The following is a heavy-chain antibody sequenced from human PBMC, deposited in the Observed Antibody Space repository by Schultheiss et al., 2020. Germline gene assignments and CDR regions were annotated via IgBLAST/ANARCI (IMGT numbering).Heavy chain of an antibody. CDR3: ARDHSYYYDSSGVFDY. CDR1: GFTFDDYA. V-gene: IGHV3-21*04. J-gene: IGHJ4*02. CDR2: ISSSSSYI. D-gene: IGHD3-22*01. Sequence: GGSLRLSCAASGFTFDDYAMHWVRQAPGKGLEWFSSISSSSSYIYYADSVKGRFTISRDNAKNSLYLQMNSLRAEDTALYHCARDHSYYYDSSGVFDYWGKGTLVTVSS.